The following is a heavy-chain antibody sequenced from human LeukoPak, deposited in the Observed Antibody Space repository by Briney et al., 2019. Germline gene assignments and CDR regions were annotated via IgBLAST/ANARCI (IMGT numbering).Heavy chain of an antibody. CDR1: RFTFRNYA. CDR2: IVYDGSYK. D-gene: IGHD6-19*01. Sequence: GGSLRLSCAASRFTFRNYAMNWVRQAPGKGLEWVAVIVYDGSYKYYADSVKGRFTISRDNSKNTLYLQMNSLRAEDTAVYYCVLGGSSGWNYFDYWGQGTLVTVSS. J-gene: IGHJ4*02. CDR3: VLGGSSGWNYFDY. V-gene: IGHV3-30*04.